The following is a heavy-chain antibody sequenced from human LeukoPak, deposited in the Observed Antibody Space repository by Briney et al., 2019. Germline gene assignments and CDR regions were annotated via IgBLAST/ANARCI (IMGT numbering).Heavy chain of an antibody. D-gene: IGHD6-13*01. CDR1: GFTFSSYA. Sequence: GGSLRLSCAASGFTFSSYAMHWVRQAPGKGLEWVAVISYDGSNKYYADSVKGRFTISRDNSKNTLYLQMNSLRAGDTAVYYCAKAKPYSSSWYRNWYFDLWGRGTLVTVSS. CDR3: AKAKPYSSSWYRNWYFDL. V-gene: IGHV3-30-3*01. CDR2: ISYDGSNK. J-gene: IGHJ2*01.